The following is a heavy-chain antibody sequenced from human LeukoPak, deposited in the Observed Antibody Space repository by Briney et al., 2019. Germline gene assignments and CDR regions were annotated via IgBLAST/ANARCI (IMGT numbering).Heavy chain of an antibody. D-gene: IGHD3-10*01. J-gene: IGHJ4*02. CDR2: INPNSGGT. V-gene: IGHV1-2*02. CDR1: GYTFTGYY. CDR3: ARDRPLDADDYYGFYYFDY. Sequence: GASVKVSCKASGYTFTGYYMHWVRQAPGHGLEWMGWINPNSGGTNHAQKFQGRVTMTRDTSISTAYMELSRLRSDDTAVYYWARDRPLDADDYYGFYYFDYWGQGTLVTVSS.